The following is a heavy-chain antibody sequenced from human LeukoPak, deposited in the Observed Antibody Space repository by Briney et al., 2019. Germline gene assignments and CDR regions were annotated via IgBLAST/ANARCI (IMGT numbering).Heavy chain of an antibody. V-gene: IGHV3-74*01. J-gene: IGHJ4*02. CDR2: INSDGSST. CDR3: ARGPRYCSGGSCYCFY. Sequence: GGSLRLSCAASGFTFSSYWVHWVRQAPGKGLVWVSRINSDGSSTSYADSVKGRFTISRDNAKNTLYQQMNSLRAEDTAVYYCARGPRYCSGGSCYCFYWGQGTLVTVSS. D-gene: IGHD2-15*01. CDR1: GFTFSSYW.